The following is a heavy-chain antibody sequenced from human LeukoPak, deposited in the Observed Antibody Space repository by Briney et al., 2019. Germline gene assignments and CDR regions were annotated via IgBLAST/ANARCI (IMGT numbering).Heavy chain of an antibody. D-gene: IGHD3-10*01. CDR3: ARVMSITMVRGVMPDAFDI. CDR2: IYTSGST. J-gene: IGHJ3*02. Sequence: PSETLSLTCTVSGGSISSYYWSWIRQPAVKGLEWIGRIYTSGSTNYNPSLKSRVTMSVDTSKNQFSLKLSSVTAADTAVYYCARVMSITMVRGVMPDAFDIWGQGTMVTVSS. V-gene: IGHV4-4*07. CDR1: GGSISSYY.